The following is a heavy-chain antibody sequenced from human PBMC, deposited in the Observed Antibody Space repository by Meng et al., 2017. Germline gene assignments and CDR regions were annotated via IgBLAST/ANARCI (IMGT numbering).Heavy chain of an antibody. CDR2: INHSGST. Sequence: QPPKWCDGLFQPSGPLSLSCAGYGGSFMCYYGSWIRQPSGKGLKLIGEINHSGSTNYIPSLMSRVTISVDTSMNQFSLNLTSVTAADTAVYYFARVLDPVLVEFDYWGQGTLVTVSS. V-gene: IGHV4-34*01. CDR3: ARVLDPVLVEFDY. CDR1: GGSFMCYY. D-gene: IGHD6-6*01. J-gene: IGHJ4*02.